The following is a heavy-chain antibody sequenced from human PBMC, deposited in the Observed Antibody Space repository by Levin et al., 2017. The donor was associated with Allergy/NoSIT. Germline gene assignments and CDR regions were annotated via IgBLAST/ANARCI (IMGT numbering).Heavy chain of an antibody. J-gene: IGHJ4*02. V-gene: IGHV4-59*08. CDR3: VRANYFDY. CDR2: VYYSGST. CDR1: GGSITNYY. Sequence: SETLSLTCTVSGGSITNYYWSWIRQPPGRGLEYIGHVYYSGSTNYNPSLKSRVTISVDTSRNQFSLRLSSVTAADTAVYYCVRANYFDYWGQGTLVTVSS.